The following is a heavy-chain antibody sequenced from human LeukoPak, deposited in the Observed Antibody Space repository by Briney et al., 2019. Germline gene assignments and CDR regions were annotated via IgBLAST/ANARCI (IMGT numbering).Heavy chain of an antibody. CDR2: LNPNSGDT. CDR3: ARGRNIEMTTMSGGSDY. CDR1: GYTFTDYY. J-gene: IGHJ4*02. V-gene: IGHV1-2*02. D-gene: IGHD5-24*01. Sequence: ASVKVSCKASGYTFTDYYMHWVRQAPGQGLEWMGWLNPNSGDTNYAQKFQGRVSMTRDSSISTAYMVLSDLRSDDTAVYSCARGRNIEMTTMSGGSDYWGQGTLVTVSS.